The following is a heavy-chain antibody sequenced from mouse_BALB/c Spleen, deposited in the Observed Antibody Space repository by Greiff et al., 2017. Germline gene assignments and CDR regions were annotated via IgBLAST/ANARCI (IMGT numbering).Heavy chain of an antibody. CDR1: GFTFSSYG. Sequence: EVMLVESGGDLVKPGGSLKLSCAASGFTFSSYGMSWVRQTPDKRLEWVATISSGGSTYYPDSVKGRFTISRDNARNILYLQMSSLRSEDTAMYYCARGAGYYYAMDYWGQGTSVTVSS. CDR2: ISSGGST. J-gene: IGHJ4*01. V-gene: IGHV5-6-5*01. CDR3: ARGAGYYYAMDY.